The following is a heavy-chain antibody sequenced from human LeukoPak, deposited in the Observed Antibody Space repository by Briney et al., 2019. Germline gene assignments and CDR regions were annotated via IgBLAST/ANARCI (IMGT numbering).Heavy chain of an antibody. D-gene: IGHD6-13*01. CDR1: GGSISSYC. V-gene: IGHV4-4*07. J-gene: IGHJ4*02. CDR3: ARHKRSSRTQVLCFDY. Sequence: SETLSPTCTVSGGSISSYCWSWIRQPAGKGLEWIGRIYTSGSTNYNPSLKSRVTMSVDTSKNQFSLKLSSVTAADTAVYYCARHKRSSRTQVLCFDYWGQGSLVTVSS. CDR2: IYTSGST.